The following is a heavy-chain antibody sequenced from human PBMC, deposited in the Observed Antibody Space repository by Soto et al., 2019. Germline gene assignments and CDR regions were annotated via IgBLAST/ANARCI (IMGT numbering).Heavy chain of an antibody. Sequence: EVQLLETGGGLIQPGGSLRLSCLASGFTVTSIYMIWVRQPPGKGLEWVSTTFSGGSTNYADSVKGRFTISRDNSKNTVYLQMNNLRVEDTAVYYCAKKPPSTIQGWAFGMDVWGQGTTVSVSS. D-gene: IGHD2-8*01. CDR2: TFSGGST. V-gene: IGHV3-53*02. CDR3: AKKPPSTIQGWAFGMDV. J-gene: IGHJ6*02. CDR1: GFTVTSIY.